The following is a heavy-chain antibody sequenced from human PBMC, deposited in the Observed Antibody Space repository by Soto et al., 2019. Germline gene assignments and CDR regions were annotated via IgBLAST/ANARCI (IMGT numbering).Heavy chain of an antibody. V-gene: IGHV3-30-3*01. CDR1: GFTYSTYT. J-gene: IGHJ4*02. D-gene: IGHD1-20*01. Sequence: QVQLVESGGGVVQPGRSLRLSCAASGFTYSTYTMHWVRQAPGKGLEWVAVISYDGNNKFYADSVKGRFTISRDSTKQTLYLQMNSLRPDDTAMYYCARDWVSSTEYTWNNGTYFDYWGQGALVTVSS. CDR2: ISYDGNNK. CDR3: ARDWVSSTEYTWNNGTYFDY.